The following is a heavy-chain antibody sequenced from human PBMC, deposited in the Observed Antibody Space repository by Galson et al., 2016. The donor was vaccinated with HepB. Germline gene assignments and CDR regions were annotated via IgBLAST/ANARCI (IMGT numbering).Heavy chain of an antibody. CDR1: GFTFSTYA. D-gene: IGHD6-19*01. CDR2: ISSDGTKK. V-gene: IGHV3-30*18. CDR3: AKDWSSGWSRLGLLDY. J-gene: IGHJ4*02. Sequence: SLRLSCAASGFTFSTYAMHWVRQAPGKGLEWVAIISSDGTKKYYKDYVRGRFTTSRDNSKNTLYLQMDRLRPEDTAVYYCAKDWSSGWSRLGLLDYWGQGTLVIVSS.